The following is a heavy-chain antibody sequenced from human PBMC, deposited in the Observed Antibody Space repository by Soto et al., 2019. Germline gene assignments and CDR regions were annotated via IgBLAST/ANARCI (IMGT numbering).Heavy chain of an antibody. D-gene: IGHD2-15*01. CDR2: IIPIFGTA. V-gene: IGHV1-69*01. Sequence: QVQLVQSGAEVKKPGSSVKVSCKASGGTFSSYAISWVRQAPGQGVEWMGGIIPIFGTANYAQKFQGRVTITADETTSTAYMELSSLRSEDTAVYYCARGPYCSGGSCYGFFDYWGQGTLVTVSS. CDR3: ARGPYCSGGSCYGFFDY. J-gene: IGHJ4*02. CDR1: GGTFSSYA.